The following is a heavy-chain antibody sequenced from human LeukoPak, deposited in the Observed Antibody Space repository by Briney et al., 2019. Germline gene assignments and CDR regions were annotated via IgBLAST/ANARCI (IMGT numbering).Heavy chain of an antibody. CDR2: IYSGGST. J-gene: IGHJ4*02. CDR3: ASSVGATTVEIYDY. CDR1: GFTVSSKY. V-gene: IGHV3-66*01. Sequence: GGSLRLSCAASGFTVSSKYMSWVRQAPGKGLEWVSVIYSGGSTYYADSVKGRFTISRDNSKNTLYLQMNSLRAEDTAVYYCASSVGATTVEIYDYWGQGTLVTVSS. D-gene: IGHD1-26*01.